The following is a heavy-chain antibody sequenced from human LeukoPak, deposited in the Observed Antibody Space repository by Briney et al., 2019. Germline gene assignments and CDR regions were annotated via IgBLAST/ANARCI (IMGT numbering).Heavy chain of an antibody. CDR2: INPNSGGT. V-gene: IGHV1-2*02. CDR1: GYTFTGYC. J-gene: IGHJ4*02. D-gene: IGHD6-13*01. CDR3: ARDGAAADFDY. Sequence: ASVTVSCKASGYTFTGYCMHWVRQAPGQGLEWMGWINPNSGGTNYAQKFQGRVTMTRDTSISTAYMELSRLRSDDTAVYYCARDGAAADFDYWGQGTLVAVSS.